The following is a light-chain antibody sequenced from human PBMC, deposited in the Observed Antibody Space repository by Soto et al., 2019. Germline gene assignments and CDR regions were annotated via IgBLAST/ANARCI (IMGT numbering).Light chain of an antibody. CDR2: DVS. V-gene: IGLV2-14*01. CDR3: SSYTSSSTLV. J-gene: IGLJ2*01. CDR1: SRDVGGYNY. Sequence: QSVLTQPASVSGSPGQSITISCTGTSRDVGGYNYVSWYQQHPCKAPKLMIYDVSNRPSGVSNCFSGSKSGNTASLTISGLQAEDEADYYCSSYTSSSTLVFGGGTKLTVL.